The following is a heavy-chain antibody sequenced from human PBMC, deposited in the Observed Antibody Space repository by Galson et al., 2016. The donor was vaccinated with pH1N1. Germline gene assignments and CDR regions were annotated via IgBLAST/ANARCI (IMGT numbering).Heavy chain of an antibody. CDR2: IMPIFGTT. CDR1: GGPLSSYA. CDR3: VRSTGYNKVNGPFDV. V-gene: IGHV1-69*13. D-gene: IGHD1-14*01. Sequence: SVKVSCKASGGPLSSYATGWVRQAPGQGPEWMGGIMPIFGTTKYEQKFQGRVTITAEEMSGSAYMELSGLTSMDTAVYYCVRSTGYNKVNGPFDVWGQGTLVIVSS. J-gene: IGHJ3*01.